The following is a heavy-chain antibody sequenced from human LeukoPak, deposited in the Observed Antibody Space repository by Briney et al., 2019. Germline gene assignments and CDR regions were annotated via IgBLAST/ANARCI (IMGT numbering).Heavy chain of an antibody. D-gene: IGHD5-18*01. Sequence: SETLSLTCAVYGGSFSGYYWSWIRHPPGKGLEWIGEINHSGSTNYNPSLKSRVTISVDTSKNQFSLKLSSVTAADTAVYYCAREVVWYSYGYFDAQGYYYYMDVWGKGTTVTVSS. V-gene: IGHV4-34*01. CDR3: AREVVWYSYGYFDAQGYYYYMDV. CDR1: GGSFSGYY. J-gene: IGHJ6*03. CDR2: INHSGST.